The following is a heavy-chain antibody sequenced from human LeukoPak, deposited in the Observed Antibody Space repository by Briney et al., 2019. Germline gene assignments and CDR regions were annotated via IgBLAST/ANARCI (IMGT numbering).Heavy chain of an antibody. V-gene: IGHV3-23*01. CDR2: ISGSGGST. CDR1: GYTFSSYA. J-gene: IGHJ4*02. Sequence: GGSLRLSCAASGYTFSSYAMSWVRQAPGKGLEWVSAISGSGGSTYYADSVKGRFTISRDNSKNTLYLQMNSLRAEDTAVYYCARDYDDSSTVTGYWGQGTLVTVSS. D-gene: IGHD4-17*01. CDR3: ARDYDDSSTVTGY.